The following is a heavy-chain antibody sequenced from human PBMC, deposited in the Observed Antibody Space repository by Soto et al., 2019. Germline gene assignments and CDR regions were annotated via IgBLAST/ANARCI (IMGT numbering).Heavy chain of an antibody. Sequence: PSQTLSLTCAISGDSVSSNSAAWNWIRQSPSRGLEWLGRTYYRSKWYNDYAVSVKSRITINPDTSKNQFSLQLNSVTPEDTAVYYCARGSGNSSSWYGLGYYYYYMDVWGKGTTVTVSS. V-gene: IGHV6-1*01. D-gene: IGHD6-13*01. CDR2: TYYRSKWYN. J-gene: IGHJ6*03. CDR1: GDSVSSNSAA. CDR3: ARGSGNSSSWYGLGYYYYYMDV.